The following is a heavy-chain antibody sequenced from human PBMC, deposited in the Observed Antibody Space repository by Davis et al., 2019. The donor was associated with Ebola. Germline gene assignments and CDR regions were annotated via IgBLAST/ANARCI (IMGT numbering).Heavy chain of an antibody. J-gene: IGHJ6*02. Sequence: GGSLRLSCAASGFSVSTKYMNWVRQAPGKGLQWVSIMYSGGTTYYADSVKGRFTISRDSSKNTVYLQMNNLRAEDTAVYYCARGDFYYGVDVWGPGTTVTVSS. CDR3: ARGDFYYGVDV. V-gene: IGHV3-53*01. CDR1: GFSVSTKY. CDR2: MYSGGTT.